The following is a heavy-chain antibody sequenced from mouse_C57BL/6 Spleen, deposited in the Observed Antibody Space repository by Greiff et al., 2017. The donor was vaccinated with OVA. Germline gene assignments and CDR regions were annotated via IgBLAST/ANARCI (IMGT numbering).Heavy chain of an antibody. D-gene: IGHD2-4*01. Sequence: VQLQQPGAELVKPGASVKLSCKASGYTFTSYWMHWVKQRPGQGLEWIGMIHPNSGSTNYNEKFKSKATLTVDKSSSTAYMQLSSLTSEDSAVYYCARFYDYDEGFAYWGQGTLVTVSA. J-gene: IGHJ3*01. CDR3: ARFYDYDEGFAY. V-gene: IGHV1-64*01. CDR1: GYTFTSYW. CDR2: IHPNSGST.